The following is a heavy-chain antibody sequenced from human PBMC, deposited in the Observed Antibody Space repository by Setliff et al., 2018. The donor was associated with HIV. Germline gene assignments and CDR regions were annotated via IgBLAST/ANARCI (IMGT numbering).Heavy chain of an antibody. V-gene: IGHV4-59*12. CDR2: IYYSGST. CDR1: GGSISSYY. J-gene: IGHJ5*02. Sequence: PSETLSLTCTVSGGSISSYYWTWIRQPPGKGLEWIGYIYYSGSTNYNPSLKSRVTMSVDTSKNQFSLKLTSVTAADTAVYYCARDRHSSGLGSYGPWGPGTLVTVSS. CDR3: ARDRHSSGLGSYGP. D-gene: IGHD3-10*01.